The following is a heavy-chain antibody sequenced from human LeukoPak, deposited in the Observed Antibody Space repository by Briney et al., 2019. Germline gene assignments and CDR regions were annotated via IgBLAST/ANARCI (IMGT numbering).Heavy chain of an antibody. CDR1: GYTFTSYD. CDR3: ARDQVERWLQSSFDY. CDR2: MNPNSGNT. J-gene: IGHJ4*02. V-gene: IGHV1-8*01. D-gene: IGHD5-24*01. Sequence: ASVKVSCKASGYTFTSYDINWVRQATGQGLEWMGWMNPNSGNTGYAQKFQGRVTMTRNTSISTAYMELSRLRSDDTAVYYCARDQVERWLQSSFDYWGQGTLVTVSS.